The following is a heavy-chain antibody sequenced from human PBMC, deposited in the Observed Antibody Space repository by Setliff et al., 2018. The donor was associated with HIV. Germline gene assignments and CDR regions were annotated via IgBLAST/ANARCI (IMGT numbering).Heavy chain of an antibody. J-gene: IGHJ4*02. D-gene: IGHD6-13*01. CDR1: GGSFKSYA. CDR2: INPSSGDT. Sequence: GASVKVSCKASGGSFKSYAISWVRQAPGQGLEWMGVINPSSGDTLYAQNFQGRVTVTRDTSTSTVYMELSSLRSEDTAVYFCAVYGSPTCYFDYWGQGTPVTVSS. V-gene: IGHV1-46*02. CDR3: AVYGSPTCYFDY.